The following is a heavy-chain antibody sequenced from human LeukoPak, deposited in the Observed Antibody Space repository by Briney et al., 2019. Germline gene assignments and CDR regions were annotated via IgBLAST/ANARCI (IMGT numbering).Heavy chain of an antibody. Sequence: SETLSLTCTVSGGSISSDNYYWGWVRQPPGKALEWIGNIFYSGSTYYSPSLKSRVTISLDTSRNQFSLKLSSVTAADTAVYYCARDLVLAYCGGDCYSGGAFDIWGQGTMVTVSS. CDR2: IFYSGST. J-gene: IGHJ3*02. CDR1: GGSISSDNYY. V-gene: IGHV4-39*07. D-gene: IGHD2-21*02. CDR3: ARDLVLAYCGGDCYSGGAFDI.